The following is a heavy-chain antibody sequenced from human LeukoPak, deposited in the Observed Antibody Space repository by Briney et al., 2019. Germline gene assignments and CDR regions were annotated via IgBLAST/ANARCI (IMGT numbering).Heavy chain of an antibody. CDR3: ARHRIQPPMLMDV. D-gene: IGHD5-18*01. CDR1: GGSTASSSHY. V-gene: IGHV4-39*01. J-gene: IGHJ6*02. CDR2: MYYTGST. Sequence: SETLSLTCTVSGGSTASSSHYWGWIRQSPGKGLEWIAIMYYTGSTYYNPPLKSRVSISVDTSRNQFSLKLTSVTAADTAVYYCARHRIQPPMLMDVWGQGTTVTVSS.